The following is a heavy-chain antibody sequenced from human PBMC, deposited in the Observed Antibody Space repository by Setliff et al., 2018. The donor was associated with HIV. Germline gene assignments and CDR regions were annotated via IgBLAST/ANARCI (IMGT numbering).Heavy chain of an antibody. J-gene: IGHJ6*03. D-gene: IGHD3-10*01. V-gene: IGHV4-59*11. CDR2: IHHSGGT. CDR1: YGSISGHY. CDR3: ARDGPLEGSYRYYYYYMDV. Sequence: KPSETLSLTCTVSYGSISGHYWTWIRQPPGKGLEWIGYIHHSGGTQYNPSLMSRLTMSVDSSKNQFSLKLSSVTAADTAVYYCARDGPLEGSYRYYYYYMDVWGKGTTVTVSS.